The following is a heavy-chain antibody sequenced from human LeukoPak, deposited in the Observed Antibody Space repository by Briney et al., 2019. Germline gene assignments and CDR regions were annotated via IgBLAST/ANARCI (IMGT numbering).Heavy chain of an antibody. CDR3: ARLYYDFWSGYYDP. CDR1: GYTFTGYY. J-gene: IGHJ5*02. Sequence: ASVKVSCKASGYTFTGYYMHWVRQAPGQGLEWMGWINPNSGGTNYAQKFQGWVTMTRDTSISTAYMELSRLRSDDTAVYYCARLYYDFWSGYYDPWGQGTLITVSS. CDR2: INPNSGGT. D-gene: IGHD3-3*01. V-gene: IGHV1-2*04.